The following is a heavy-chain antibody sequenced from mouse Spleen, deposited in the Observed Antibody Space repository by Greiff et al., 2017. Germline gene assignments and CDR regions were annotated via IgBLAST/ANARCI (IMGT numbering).Heavy chain of an antibody. CDR3: ARDLDY. J-gene: IGHJ4*01. Sequence: EVQLVESGGGLVKPRGSLKLSCAASGFTFSDYYMYWVRQTPEKRLEWVATISDGGSYTYYPDSVKGRFTISRDNAKNNLYLQMSSLKSEDTAMYYCARDLDYWGQGTSVTVSS. V-gene: IGHV5-4*02. CDR2: ISDGGSYT. CDR1: GFTFSDYY.